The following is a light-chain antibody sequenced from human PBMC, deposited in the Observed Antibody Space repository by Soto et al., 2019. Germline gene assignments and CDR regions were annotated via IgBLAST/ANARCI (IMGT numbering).Light chain of an antibody. CDR1: NSNIASNT. J-gene: IGLJ1*01. Sequence: QSALTHPPSASEAPWQTVSISCSGSNSNIASNTVNWYQHLPGTAPKLLIYYNNQRPSGVPDRFSGSKSGTSASLAISGLQSEDESDYYCAAWDDTLKRYVFGTGTKVTVL. V-gene: IGLV1-44*01. CDR2: YNN. CDR3: AAWDDTLKRYV.